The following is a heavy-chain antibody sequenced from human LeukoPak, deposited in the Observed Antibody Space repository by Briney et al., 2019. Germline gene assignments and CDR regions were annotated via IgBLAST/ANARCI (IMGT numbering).Heavy chain of an antibody. CDR1: GRSISSYY. D-gene: IGHD3-22*01. CDR2: IYYSGST. CDR3: ARVQHAYYDSVGAFDI. V-gene: IGHV4-59*01. Sequence: SETLSLTCTVSGRSISSYYWSWIRQPPGKGLEWIGYIYYSGSTNYNPSLKSRVTISVDTSKNQFSLKLSSVTAADTAVYYCARVQHAYYDSVGAFDIWGQRTMVTVSS. J-gene: IGHJ3*02.